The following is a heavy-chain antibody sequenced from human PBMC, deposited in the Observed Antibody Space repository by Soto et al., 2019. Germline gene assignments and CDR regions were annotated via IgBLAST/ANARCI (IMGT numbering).Heavy chain of an antibody. CDR2: ITDSGGST. J-gene: IGHJ4*02. D-gene: IGHD1-1*01. CDR1: GFTFTKVA. V-gene: IGHV3-23*01. CDR3: AKLYWNPRYFDY. Sequence: GGSLRLSCAASGFTFTKVAITWVRQAPGKGLEWVSTITDSGGSTDYADSVKGRFTISRDNSKSTLYLQMNNLRADDAAVYYCAKLYWNPRYFDYWGQGARVTVSS.